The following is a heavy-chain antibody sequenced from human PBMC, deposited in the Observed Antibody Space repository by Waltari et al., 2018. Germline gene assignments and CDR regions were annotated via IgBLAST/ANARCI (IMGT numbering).Heavy chain of an antibody. CDR1: GYTLTELS. J-gene: IGHJ5*02. V-gene: IGHV1-24*01. CDR3: ATDRYRDGYSKGWFDP. CDR2: VDTEDGET. D-gene: IGHD4-4*01. Sequence: QVQLVQSGAEVKKPGASVKVSCKVSGYTLTELSMHWVRQAPGKGLEWMGGVDTEDGETIYAQKFQGRVTMTEDASTDTAYMGLSSLRSEETAVYYCATDRYRDGYSKGWFDPWGQGTLVTVSS.